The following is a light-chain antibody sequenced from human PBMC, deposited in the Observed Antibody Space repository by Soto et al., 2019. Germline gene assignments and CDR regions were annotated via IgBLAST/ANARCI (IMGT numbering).Light chain of an antibody. J-gene: IGKJ2*01. V-gene: IGKV2-30*01. Sequence: DVVMTQSPLSLPVTLGQPASISCKSTQGIVYSDGNIYLNWFHQRPGQSPRRLIHKISDRDSGVPDRFSGSGSGTDFTLEISRVEAEDVGIYYCMQGTHWPFTFGQGTKLEIK. CDR3: MQGTHWPFT. CDR1: QGIVYSDGNIY. CDR2: KIS.